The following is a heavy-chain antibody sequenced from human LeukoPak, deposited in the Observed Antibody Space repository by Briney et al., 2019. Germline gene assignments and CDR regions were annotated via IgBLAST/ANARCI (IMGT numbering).Heavy chain of an antibody. CDR3: ARDRYDYVWGSYYGMDV. CDR1: GFTFSDYY. D-gene: IGHD3-16*01. J-gene: IGHJ6*02. CDR2: ISSSGSTT. V-gene: IGHV3-11*01. Sequence: GGSLRLSCAASGFTFSDYYMSWNRQAPGKGLEWVSYISSSGSTTYYADSVKGRFTISRDNAKNSLYLQMNSLRAEDTAVYYCARDRYDYVWGSYYGMDVWGQGTTVTVSS.